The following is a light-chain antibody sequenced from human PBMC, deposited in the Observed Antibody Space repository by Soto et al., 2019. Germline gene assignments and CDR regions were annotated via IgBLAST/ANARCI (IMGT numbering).Light chain of an antibody. J-gene: IGKJ1*01. CDR2: GAS. CDR3: QQYNNWPPST. V-gene: IGKV3-20*01. CDR1: QSLSSSD. Sequence: EIVLTQSPGTLSLSPGERATLSCRASQSLSSSDLAWHQQIPGQAPRLLIYGASSRATGIPDRFSGSGSGTDFTLTISRLEAEDFAVYYCQQYNNWPPSTFGQGTKVDI.